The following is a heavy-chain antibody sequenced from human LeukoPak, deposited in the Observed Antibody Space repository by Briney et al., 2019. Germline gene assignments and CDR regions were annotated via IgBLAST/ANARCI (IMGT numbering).Heavy chain of an antibody. Sequence: PGGSLRLSCAASGFTVSSNYMSWVRQAPGKGLEWVSVIYSGGSTYYADSVKGRFTISRDNSKNTLYLQMNSLRAEDTAVYYCAKVLFRGYSYGPDFDYWGQGTLVTVSS. CDR1: GFTVSSNY. V-gene: IGHV3-53*05. CDR3: AKVLFRGYSYGPDFDY. CDR2: IYSGGST. J-gene: IGHJ4*02. D-gene: IGHD5-18*01.